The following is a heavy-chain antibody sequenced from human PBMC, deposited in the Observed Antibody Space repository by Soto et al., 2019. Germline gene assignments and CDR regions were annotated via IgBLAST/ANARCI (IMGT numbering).Heavy chain of an antibody. CDR1: GLTVSSSY. D-gene: IGHD5-18*01. Sequence: PGGSLRLSCAASGLTVSSSYMSWVRQAPGKGLQWVSVIYSAGSTYYANSVKGRFTIPRDISTNMVYLQMSSLTDEDTAVYYCARAREPEYSSAISFDIWGQGA. CDR2: IYSAGST. CDR3: ARAREPEYSSAISFDI. J-gene: IGHJ4*02. V-gene: IGHV3-53*01.